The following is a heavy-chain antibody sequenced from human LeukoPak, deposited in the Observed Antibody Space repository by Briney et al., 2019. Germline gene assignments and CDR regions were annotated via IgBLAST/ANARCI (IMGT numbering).Heavy chain of an antibody. J-gene: IGHJ6*02. D-gene: IGHD3-22*01. CDR3: AKDRCDSSGYYYAYYYYGMDV. Sequence: GRSLRLSCAASGFTFSSYGMHWVRQAPGKGLEWVAVISYDGSNKYYADSVKGRFTISRDNSKNTLYLQMNSLRAEDTAVYYCAKDRCDSSGYYYAYYYYGMDVWGQGTTVTVSS. V-gene: IGHV3-30*18. CDR1: GFTFSSYG. CDR2: ISYDGSNK.